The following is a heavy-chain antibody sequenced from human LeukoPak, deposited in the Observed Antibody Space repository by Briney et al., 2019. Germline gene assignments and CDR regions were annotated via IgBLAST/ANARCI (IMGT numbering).Heavy chain of an antibody. CDR2: MYSGGST. CDR1: GFTVSSTY. Sequence: GGSLRLSCAASGFTVSSTYMSWVRQAPGKGLEWVSVMYSGGSTYYADSVKGRFIISRDNSKDTLYLQMHSLRAEDTAVYYCARDQPSRVWGQGTLVTVSS. J-gene: IGHJ4*02. CDR3: ARDQPSRV. V-gene: IGHV3-53*01. D-gene: IGHD2-2*01.